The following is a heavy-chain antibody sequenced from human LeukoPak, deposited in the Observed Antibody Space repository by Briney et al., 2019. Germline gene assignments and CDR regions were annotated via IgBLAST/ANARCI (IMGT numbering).Heavy chain of an antibody. CDR1: GGSISSGGYS. CDR2: IYHSGST. V-gene: IGHV4-30-2*01. J-gene: IGHJ6*02. D-gene: IGHD3-3*01. Sequence: PSQTLSLTCAVSGGSISSGGYSWSWIRQPPGKGLEWIGYIYHSGSTYYNPSLKSRVTISVDTSKNQFSLKLSSVTAADTAVYYCARARRDDFWSGNYGMDVWGQGTTVTVSS. CDR3: ARARRDDFWSGNYGMDV.